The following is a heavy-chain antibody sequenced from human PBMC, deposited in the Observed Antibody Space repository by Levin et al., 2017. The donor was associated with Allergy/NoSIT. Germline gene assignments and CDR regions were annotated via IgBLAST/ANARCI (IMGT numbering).Heavy chain of an antibody. D-gene: IGHD2-15*01. CDR3: ARTVGSGDCSGGSCSNWFDP. V-gene: IGHV3-11*03. J-gene: IGHJ5*02. CDR2: ISRRGDYA. CDR1: GFSFSDSY. Sequence: GASVKVSCAASGFSFSDSYMTWIRQAPGKGLEWVSYISRRGDYANYADSVKGRFTISRDNAKNSLSLHMNSLRAEDTAVYYCARTVGSGDCSGGSCSNWFDPWGQGTLVTVSS.